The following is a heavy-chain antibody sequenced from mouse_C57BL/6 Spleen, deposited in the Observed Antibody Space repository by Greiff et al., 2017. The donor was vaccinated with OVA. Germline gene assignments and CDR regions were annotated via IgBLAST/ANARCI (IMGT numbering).Heavy chain of an antibody. CDR2: IYPSDSET. CDR1: GYTFTSYW. CDR3: ARDGGYPGGFAY. V-gene: IGHV1-61*01. J-gene: IGHJ3*01. Sequence: VQLQQPGAELVRPGSSVKLSCKASGYTFTSYWMDWVKQRPGQGLEWIGNIYPSDSETHYNQKFKDKATLTVDKSSSTAYMQLSSLTSEDSAVYYCARDGGYPGGFAYWGQGTLVTVSA. D-gene: IGHD2-2*01.